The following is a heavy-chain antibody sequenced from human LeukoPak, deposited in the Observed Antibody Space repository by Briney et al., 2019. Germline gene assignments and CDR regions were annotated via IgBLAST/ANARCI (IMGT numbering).Heavy chain of an antibody. CDR2: INAGNGNT. V-gene: IGHV1-3*01. D-gene: IGHD5-24*01. CDR3: ARLREMATPDY. CDR1: GYTFTSYA. J-gene: IGHJ4*02. Sequence: ASVKVSCKASGYTFTSYAMHWVRQAPGQRLEWMGWINAGNGNTKYSQKFQGRVTMTRNTSISTAYMELSSLRSEDTAVYYCARLREMATPDYWGQGTLVTVSS.